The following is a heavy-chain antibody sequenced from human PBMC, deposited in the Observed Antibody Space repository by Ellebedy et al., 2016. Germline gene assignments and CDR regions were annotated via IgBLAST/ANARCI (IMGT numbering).Heavy chain of an antibody. Sequence: SETLSLTCNVSGGSVSSDYWNWIRRPPGKGLEWIGYVFHTGATNYNPSLKSRVTMSVDTSKSQSFLRLASVTAADTAVYYCAKWNGDWNAYDVWGQGTMVTVSS. CDR3: AKWNGDWNAYDV. CDR1: GGSVSSDY. D-gene: IGHD1-1*01. CDR2: VFHTGAT. J-gene: IGHJ3*01. V-gene: IGHV4-59*02.